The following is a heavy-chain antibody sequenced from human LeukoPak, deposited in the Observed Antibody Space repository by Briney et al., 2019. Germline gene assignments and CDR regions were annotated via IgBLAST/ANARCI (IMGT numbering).Heavy chain of an antibody. V-gene: IGHV1-18*04. CDR3: AREKSRGYSYGRTNWFDP. J-gene: IGHJ5*02. CDR2: ISAYNGNT. Sequence: ASVKVSCKASGYTFTSYGIGWVRQAPGQGLEWMGWISAYNGNTNYAQKLQGRVTMTTDTPTSTAYMELRSLRSDDTAVYYCAREKSRGYSYGRTNWFDPWGQGTLVTVSS. D-gene: IGHD5-18*01. CDR1: GYTFTSYG.